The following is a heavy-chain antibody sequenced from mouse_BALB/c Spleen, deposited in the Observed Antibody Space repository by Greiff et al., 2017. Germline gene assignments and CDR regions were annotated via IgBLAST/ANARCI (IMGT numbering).Heavy chain of an antibody. V-gene: IGHV3-2*02. J-gene: IGHJ4*01. CDR3: ARYYDSPRAMDY. D-gene: IGHD2-4*01. CDR2: ISYSGST. CDR1: GYSITSDYA. Sequence: EVQLQQSGPGLVKPSQSLSLTCTVTGYSITSDYAWNWIRQFPGNKLEWMGYISYSGSTSYNPSLKSRISITRDTSKNQFFLQLNSVTTEDTATYYCARYYDSPRAMDYWGQGTSVTVSS.